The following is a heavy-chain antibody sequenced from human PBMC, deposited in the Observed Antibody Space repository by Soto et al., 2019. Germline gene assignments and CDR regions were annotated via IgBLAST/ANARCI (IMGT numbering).Heavy chain of an antibody. CDR3: WIQQQLVEDYFDY. CDR2: ISYDGSNK. V-gene: IGHV3-30-3*01. Sequence: GGSLRLSCAASGFTFSSYAMHWVRQAPGKGLEWVAVISYDGSNKYYADSVKGRFTISRDNSKNTLYLQMNSLRAEDTAVYYSWIQQQLVEDYFDYWGQGTLVTVSS. D-gene: IGHD6-13*01. CDR1: GFTFSSYA. J-gene: IGHJ4*02.